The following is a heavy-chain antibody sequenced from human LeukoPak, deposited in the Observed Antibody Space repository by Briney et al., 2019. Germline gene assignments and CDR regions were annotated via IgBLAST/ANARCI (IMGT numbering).Heavy chain of an antibody. V-gene: IGHV7-4-1*02. D-gene: IGHD2-15*01. CDR2: INTNTGNP. Sequence: GASVKVSCKASGYTFTSYAMNWVRQAPGQGLEWMGWINTNTGNPTYAQGFTGRFVFSLDTSVSTAYLQISSLKAEDTAVYYCAAKSPDIVVVVAGTGGFDPWGQGTLVTVSS. CDR1: GYTFTSYA. J-gene: IGHJ5*01. CDR3: AAKSPDIVVVVAGTGGFDP.